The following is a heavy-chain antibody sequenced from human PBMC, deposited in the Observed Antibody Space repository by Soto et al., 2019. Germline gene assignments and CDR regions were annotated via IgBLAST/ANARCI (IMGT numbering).Heavy chain of an antibody. V-gene: IGHV4-39*01. D-gene: IGHD2-8*01. CDR3: ARQGEDIVLMVLD. CDR1: GGSISSSSYY. J-gene: IGHJ4*02. Sequence: SETLSLTCTVSGGSISSSSYYWGWIRQPPGKGLEWIGSIYYSGSTYYNPSLKSRVTISVDTSKNQFSLKLSSVTAADTAVYYCARQGEDIVLMVLDWGQGTLVTVSS. CDR2: IYYSGST.